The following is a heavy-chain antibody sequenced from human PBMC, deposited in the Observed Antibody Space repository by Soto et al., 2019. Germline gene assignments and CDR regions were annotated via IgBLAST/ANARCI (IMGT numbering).Heavy chain of an antibody. D-gene: IGHD6-19*01. J-gene: IGHJ4*02. CDR1: GFTFSDYA. V-gene: IGHV3-30*18. Sequence: VQLVESGGGVVQPGRSLRLSCAASGFTFSDYAMHWVRQAPGKGLVWVAVVSHDGRNTHYADSVKGRFTISRDSSKNTVSLEMTSLRAEDTAVYYCSKGGRQWMVTSDFNYWGQGALVTVSS. CDR2: VSHDGRNT. CDR3: SKGGRQWMVTSDFNY.